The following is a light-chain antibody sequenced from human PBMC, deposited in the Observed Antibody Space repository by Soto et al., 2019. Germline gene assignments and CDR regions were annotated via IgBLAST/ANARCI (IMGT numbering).Light chain of an antibody. J-gene: IGKJ4*01. CDR3: QQSYNTPLT. CDR1: QSISSY. Sequence: IQIAQSPSSLSPSVGDRVTITCRASQSISSYLNWYQQKPGKAPKLLIYAASSLPTGIPSRFSGSGSGTDFTLTISSLQPEDFATYYCQQSYNTPLTFGGGTKVDIK. V-gene: IGKV1-39*01. CDR2: AAS.